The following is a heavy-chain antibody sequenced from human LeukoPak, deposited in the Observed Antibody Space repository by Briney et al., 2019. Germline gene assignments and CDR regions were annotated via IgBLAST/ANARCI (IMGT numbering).Heavy chain of an antibody. J-gene: IGHJ6*02. Sequence: GGSLRLSCAASGFTFSNYAMSWVRQAPGKGLEWISAVSGSGDRTYYAGSVKGRFTISRDNSKNIVYLRMNSLRAEDTAVYYCAKSSSSGRYYDYGMDVWGQGTTVTVSS. CDR1: GFTFSNYA. CDR2: VSGSGDRT. D-gene: IGHD6-6*01. CDR3: AKSSSSGRYYDYGMDV. V-gene: IGHV3-23*01.